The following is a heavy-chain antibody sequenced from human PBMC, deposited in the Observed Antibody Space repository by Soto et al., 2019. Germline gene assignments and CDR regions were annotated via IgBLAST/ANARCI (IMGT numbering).Heavy chain of an antibody. CDR2: IYSDGSI. Sequence: QVQLQESGPGLVKPSQTLSLTCIVSGGSISNVNDCWSWIRQRPDKGLEWIGHIYSDGSIYNNPSXTXXVTILVDTSKTQFSLQLSSVSAADTAVYYCARGPSEDKVDYWGQGTLVTVSS. J-gene: IGHJ4*02. CDR3: ARGPSEDKVDY. V-gene: IGHV4-30-4*01. CDR1: GGSISNVNDC.